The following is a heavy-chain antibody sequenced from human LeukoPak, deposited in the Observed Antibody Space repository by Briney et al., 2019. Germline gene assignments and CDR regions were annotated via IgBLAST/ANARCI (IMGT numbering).Heavy chain of an antibody. CDR2: IYSGGST. J-gene: IGHJ4*02. Sequence: GGSLRLSCAASGFTVSSNYMSWVRQAPGKGLEWVSVIYSGGSTYYADSVKGRFTISRDNSKNTLYLQMNSLRAKDTAVYYCARLDYDFWSGYSRYYFDYWGQGTLVTVSS. CDR3: ARLDYDFWSGYSRYYFDY. V-gene: IGHV3-53*01. D-gene: IGHD3-3*01. CDR1: GFTVSSNY.